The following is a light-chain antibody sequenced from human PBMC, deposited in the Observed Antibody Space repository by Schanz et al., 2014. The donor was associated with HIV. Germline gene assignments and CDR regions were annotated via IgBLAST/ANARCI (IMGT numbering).Light chain of an antibody. J-gene: IGLJ1*01. CDR3: GALSTSDAPV. CDR2: EVS. CDR1: SSDVGGYNR. V-gene: IGLV2-18*02. Sequence: QSALTQPPSVSGSPGQLVTISCTGTSSDVGGYNRVSWFQQSPGTAPKLMIYEVSDRPSGVPVRFFGSKSGNTASLTIFDLQPEDEADYYCGALSTSDAPVFGTGTKLTVL.